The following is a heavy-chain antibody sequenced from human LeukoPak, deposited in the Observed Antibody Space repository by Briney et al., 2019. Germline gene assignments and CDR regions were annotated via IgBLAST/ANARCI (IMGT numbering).Heavy chain of an antibody. CDR1: GFSFSNAW. CDR2: ILSKTSGGTT. V-gene: IGHV3-15*07. Sequence: GGFLRLSCAASGFSFSNAWMNWVRQAPGKGLEWVGRILSKTSGGTTDYATPVKGRFTISRDDSKNMLYLHMNSLQIEDTAVYYCADYYASGSYPPWGQGTLVTVSS. CDR3: ADYYASGSYPP. D-gene: IGHD3-10*01. J-gene: IGHJ5*02.